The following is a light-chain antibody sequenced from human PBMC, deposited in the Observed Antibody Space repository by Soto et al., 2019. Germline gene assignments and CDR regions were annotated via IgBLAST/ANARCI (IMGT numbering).Light chain of an antibody. CDR2: RNN. J-gene: IGLJ1*01. CDR1: ISNIGSNY. V-gene: IGLV1-47*01. Sequence: QSVLTQPPSVSGTPGQRVTISCSGSISNIGSNYVSWFQQLPGTAPKVPSSRNNQRPSGVPDRFSGSKSGTSASLAISGLRSEDEAEYYCAAWDDTVRNYVFGTGTKLTVL. CDR3: AAWDDTVRNYV.